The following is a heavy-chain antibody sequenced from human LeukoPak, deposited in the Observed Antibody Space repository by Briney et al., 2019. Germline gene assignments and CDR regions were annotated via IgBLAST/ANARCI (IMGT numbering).Heavy chain of an antibody. J-gene: IGHJ6*02. D-gene: IGHD5-24*01. Sequence: ASVKVSCKASGYTFTGYYMHWVRQAPGQGLEWMGWINPNSGGKNYAQTFQGRVTMTRDTSISTAYMELSRLRSDDTAVYYCATLEMATPPGYYYGMDVWGQGTTVTVSS. CDR2: INPNSGGK. CDR3: ATLEMATPPGYYYGMDV. CDR1: GYTFTGYY. V-gene: IGHV1-2*02.